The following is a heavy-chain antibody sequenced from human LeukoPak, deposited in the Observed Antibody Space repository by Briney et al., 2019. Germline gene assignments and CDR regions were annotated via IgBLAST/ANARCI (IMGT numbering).Heavy chain of an antibody. Sequence: SETLSLTCTVSGGSISTDYWSWIRQPPGKGLEWIGNIYYSGSTNYNPSLKSRVTISVDTSKNQFSLKLSSVTAADTAVYYCARFTSIAVVPAATYNWFDPWGQGTLVTVSS. D-gene: IGHD2-2*01. J-gene: IGHJ5*02. CDR1: GGSISTDY. CDR3: ARFTSIAVVPAATYNWFDP. CDR2: IYYSGST. V-gene: IGHV4-59*01.